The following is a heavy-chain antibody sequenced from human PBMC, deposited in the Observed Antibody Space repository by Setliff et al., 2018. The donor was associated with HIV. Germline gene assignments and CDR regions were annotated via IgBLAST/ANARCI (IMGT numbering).Heavy chain of an antibody. D-gene: IGHD2-15*01. CDR1: GYRFTNYW. V-gene: IGHV5-51*01. CDR3: ATSPLGYCSGGSCSHYFDY. CDR2: IYPGDSDT. J-gene: IGHJ4*02. Sequence: PGESLKISCKGSGYRFTNYWIAWLRQMPGKGLECMGIIYPGDSDTRYSPSFEGQVTISADKSISTAYLQWSSLKASDTAMYYCATSPLGYCSGGSCSHYFDYWGPGTLVTVSS.